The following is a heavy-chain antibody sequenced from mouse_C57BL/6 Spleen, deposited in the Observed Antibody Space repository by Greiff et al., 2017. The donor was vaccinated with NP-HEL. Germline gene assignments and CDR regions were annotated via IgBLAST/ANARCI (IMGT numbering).Heavy chain of an antibody. Sequence: VQLQQSGPGLVQPSQSLSITCTVSGFSLTSYGVHWVRQSPGKGLEWLGVIWSGGSTAYNAAFISRLSISKDNSKSQVFFKMNSLQADDTAIYYCARAYGSSYVGYFDYWGQGTTLTVSS. CDR3: ARAYGSSYVGYFDY. CDR2: IWSGGST. D-gene: IGHD1-1*01. V-gene: IGHV2-2*01. J-gene: IGHJ2*01. CDR1: GFSLTSYG.